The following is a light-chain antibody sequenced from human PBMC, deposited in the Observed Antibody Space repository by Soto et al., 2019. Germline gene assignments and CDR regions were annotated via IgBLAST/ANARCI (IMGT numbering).Light chain of an antibody. Sequence: EMVMTQSPATLSVSPGERPTLSCRASQSVSSNLAWYQQKPGQAPRLLIYGASTRATGIPARFSGSGSGTEFTLTISSLQSEDFAVYYCQQYNNWPPWTVGQGTKVEI. CDR2: GAS. J-gene: IGKJ1*01. CDR1: QSVSSN. CDR3: QQYNNWPPWT. V-gene: IGKV3-15*01.